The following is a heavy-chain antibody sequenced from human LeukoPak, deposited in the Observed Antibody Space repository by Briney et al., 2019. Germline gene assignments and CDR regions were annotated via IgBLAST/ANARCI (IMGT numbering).Heavy chain of an antibody. CDR2: MNPNSGNT. Sequence: ASVKVSCKASGYTFTSYDINWVRQATGQGLEWMGWMNPNSGNTGYAQKFQGRVTMTRDTSISTAYMELSSLRSEDTAVYYCARMSYYDSSGDNWLDPWGQGTLVTVSS. CDR3: ARMSYYDSSGDNWLDP. D-gene: IGHD3-22*01. J-gene: IGHJ5*02. V-gene: IGHV1-8*01. CDR1: GYTFTSYD.